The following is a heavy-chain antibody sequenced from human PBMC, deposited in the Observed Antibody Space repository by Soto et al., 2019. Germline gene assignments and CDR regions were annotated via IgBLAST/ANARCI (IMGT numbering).Heavy chain of an antibody. D-gene: IGHD6-6*01. CDR2: INPSGSS. Sequence: SETLSLTCAVYGGSFSGYYWSWIRQPPGKGLEWIGEINPSGSSNYNPSLKSRVTISVDTSKNQFSLKTSSVTAADTAVYYCARGPSIAASLIEAAVRRKYYFDYWGQGTLVTVS. CDR1: GGSFSGYY. J-gene: IGHJ4*02. V-gene: IGHV4-34*01. CDR3: ARGPSIAASLIEAAVRRKYYFDY.